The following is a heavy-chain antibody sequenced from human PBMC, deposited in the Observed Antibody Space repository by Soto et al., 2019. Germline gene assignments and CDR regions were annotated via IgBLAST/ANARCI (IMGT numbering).Heavy chain of an antibody. CDR1: GFTFSSST. J-gene: IGHJ6*02. V-gene: IGHV3-23*01. Sequence: GGSLRLSCAASGFTFSSSTMNWVRQAPGKGLEWVSAIIDSGGYTYYADSVKGRFTISRDNSKNTLYLQMDSLRAEDTALYYCAKETYYYYGMDVWGQGTTVTVSS. CDR3: AKETYYYYGMDV. CDR2: IIDSGGYT.